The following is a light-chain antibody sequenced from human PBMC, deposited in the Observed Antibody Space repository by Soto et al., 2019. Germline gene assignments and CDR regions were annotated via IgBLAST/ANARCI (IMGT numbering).Light chain of an antibody. CDR2: KVS. CDR1: QSLQYSDGNTY. V-gene: IGKV2-30*01. J-gene: IGKJ2*01. CDR3: MPSIHWPPYT. Sequence: DVVLTQSPLSLPVTLGQPASISCRSSQSLQYSDGNTYLNWFHQRPGQSPRRLIYKVSNRDSGVPDRFSGSGSGTDFTLRISKVEAEDVGVYYCMPSIHWPPYTFGQGTKLEIK.